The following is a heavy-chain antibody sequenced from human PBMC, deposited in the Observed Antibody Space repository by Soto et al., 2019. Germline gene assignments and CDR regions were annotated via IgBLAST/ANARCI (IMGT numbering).Heavy chain of an antibody. CDR2: ISGSGGST. V-gene: IGHV3-23*01. CDR3: AKASSNPRGYSGYDYDY. CDR1: GFTFSSYA. Sequence: PGGSLRLSCAASGFTFSSYAMSWVRQAPGKGLEWVSAISGSGGSTYYADSVKGRFTISRDNSKNTLYLQMNSLRAEDTAVYYCAKASSNPRGYSGYDYDYWGQGTLVTVSS. D-gene: IGHD5-12*01. J-gene: IGHJ4*02.